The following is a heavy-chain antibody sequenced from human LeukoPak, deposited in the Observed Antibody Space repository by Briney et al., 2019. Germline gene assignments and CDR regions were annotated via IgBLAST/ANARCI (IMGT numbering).Heavy chain of an antibody. V-gene: IGHV1-18*01. J-gene: IGHJ5*02. Sequence: ASVKASCKASGYTFTSYGISWVRQAPGQGLEWMGWISAYNGNTNYAQKLQGGVTMTTDTSTSTAYMELSRLRSDDTAVYYCARDLRITMVRGPPKGFDPWGQGTLVTVSS. CDR3: ARDLRITMVRGPPKGFDP. CDR1: GYTFTSYG. CDR2: ISAYNGNT. D-gene: IGHD3-10*01.